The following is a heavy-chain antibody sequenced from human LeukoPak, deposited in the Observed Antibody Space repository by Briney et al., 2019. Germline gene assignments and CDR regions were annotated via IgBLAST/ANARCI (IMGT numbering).Heavy chain of an antibody. J-gene: IGHJ3*02. CDR1: GGSFSGFY. V-gene: IGHV4-34*01. Sequence: KPSETLSLTCAVYGGSFSGFYWSWIRQPPGKGLEWIGEITRSGITNYSPSLKSRVTISLDTSRNQFSLKLNSVTAADTAVYYCAKSNGYGLVDIWGQGTMVTVSS. D-gene: IGHD3-10*01. CDR2: ITRSGIT. CDR3: AKSNGYGLVDI.